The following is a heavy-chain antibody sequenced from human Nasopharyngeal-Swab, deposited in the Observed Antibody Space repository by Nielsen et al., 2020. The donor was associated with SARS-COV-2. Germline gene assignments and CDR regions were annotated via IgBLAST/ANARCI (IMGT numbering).Heavy chain of an antibody. D-gene: IGHD3-3*01. V-gene: IGHV3-11*04. Sequence: GESLKISCAASGFTFSDHYMDWVRQAPGKGLEWVSYISSSSSTIYYADSVKGRFTISRDNAKNSLYLQMNSLRAEDTAVYYCARWSGYYYYYGMDVWGQGTTVTVSS. CDR2: ISSSSSTI. CDR1: GFTFSDHY. CDR3: ARWSGYYYYYGMDV. J-gene: IGHJ6*02.